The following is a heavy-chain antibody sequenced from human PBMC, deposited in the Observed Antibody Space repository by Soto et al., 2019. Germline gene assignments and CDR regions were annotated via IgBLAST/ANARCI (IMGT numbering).Heavy chain of an antibody. J-gene: IGHJ4*02. CDR2: IYYSGST. D-gene: IGHD1-26*01. Sequence: PSETLSLTCAVSAGSIGTYYWSWIRQPPGKGLEWIGDIYYSGSTIYNPSLMSRVSISVDTSKKQFSLKVTSVTAADTAVYYCARLNSGSFDYWGQGTRVTVSS. CDR3: ARLNSGSFDY. CDR1: AGSIGTYY. V-gene: IGHV4-59*01.